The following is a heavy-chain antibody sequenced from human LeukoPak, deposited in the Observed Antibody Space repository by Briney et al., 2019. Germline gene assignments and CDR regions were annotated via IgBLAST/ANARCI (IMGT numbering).Heavy chain of an antibody. CDR2: INPNSGGT. V-gene: IGHV1-2*02. CDR3: ARVPAAVPAAISFGDDY. D-gene: IGHD2-2*02. Sequence: GASVKVSCKASGYTFTGYYMHWVRQAPGQGLEWMGWINPNSGGTNYAQKFQGRVTMTRDTSISTAYMELSRLRSDDTAVYYCARVPAAVPAAISFGDDYWGQGTLVTVSS. CDR1: GYTFTGYY. J-gene: IGHJ4*02.